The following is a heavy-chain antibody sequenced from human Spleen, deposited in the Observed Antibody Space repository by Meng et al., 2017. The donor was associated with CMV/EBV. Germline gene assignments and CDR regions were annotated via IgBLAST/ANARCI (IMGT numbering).Heavy chain of an antibody. D-gene: IGHD6-19*01. CDR1: GFTFNRYW. J-gene: IGHJ4*02. V-gene: IGHV3-7*01. Sequence: GESLKISCAASGFTFNRYWMSWVRQAPGKGLEWVANIKEDGSEKYYVDSVKGRFTTSRDNAKNSMYLQMNSLRVGDTAVYYCARGRLAVAGWGQGSLVTVSS. CDR3: ARGRLAVAG. CDR2: IKEDGSEK.